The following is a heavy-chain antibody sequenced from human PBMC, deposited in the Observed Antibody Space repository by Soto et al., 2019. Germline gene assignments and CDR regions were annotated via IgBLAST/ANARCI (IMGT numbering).Heavy chain of an antibody. CDR2: ISCSSSYI. Sequence: EVQLVESGGGLVKPGGSLRLSCADSGFTFSSYSMNWVRQAPGKGLGWVSSISCSSSYIYYADSVKGRFTISRDNAKNSLYLQMNSLRAEDTAVYYCAREGPGTHFSGDYSMYYFDYWGQGTLVTVSA. J-gene: IGHJ4*02. CDR1: GFTFSSYS. V-gene: IGHV3-21*01. CDR3: AREGPGTHFSGDYSMYYFDY. D-gene: IGHD4-17*01.